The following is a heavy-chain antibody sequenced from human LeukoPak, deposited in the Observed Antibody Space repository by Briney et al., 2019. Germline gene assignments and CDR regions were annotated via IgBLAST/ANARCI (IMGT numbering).Heavy chain of an antibody. D-gene: IGHD1-1*01. CDR2: ISSSSSYI. CDR1: GFTFSSYS. J-gene: IGHJ4*02. Sequence: PGGSLRLSCAASGFTFSSYSMNWVRQAPGKGLEWVSSISSSSSYIYYADSVKGRFTISRDNAKNSLYLQMNSLRADDTARYYCASRDNEHYLEPFDNWGQGTLVTVSS. V-gene: IGHV3-21*01. CDR3: ASRDNEHYLEPFDN.